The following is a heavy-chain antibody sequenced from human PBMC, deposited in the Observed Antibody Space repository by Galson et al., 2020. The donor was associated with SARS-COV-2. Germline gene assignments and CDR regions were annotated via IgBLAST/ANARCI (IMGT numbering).Heavy chain of an antibody. D-gene: IGHD5-12*01. CDR2: MNPNSGNT. Sequence: GESLQISCKASGYTFTSYDINWVRQATGQGLEWMGWMNPNSGNTGYAQKFQGRVTMTRDTSISTAYMELSSLRSEDTAVYYCARAVRGKRWLQYYYFDYWGQGTLVTVSS. J-gene: IGHJ4*02. V-gene: IGHV1-8*01. CDR3: ARAVRGKRWLQYYYFDY. CDR1: GYTFTSYD.